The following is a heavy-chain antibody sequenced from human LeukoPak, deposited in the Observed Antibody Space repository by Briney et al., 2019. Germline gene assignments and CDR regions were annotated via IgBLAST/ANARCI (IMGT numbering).Heavy chain of an antibody. J-gene: IGHJ4*02. V-gene: IGHV3-9*01. CDR2: ISWNSGDI. CDR3: ARNYDSSGYYYVTY. Sequence: PGGSLRLSCAASGFTFDDYAMHWVRQAPGKGLEWVSGISWNSGDIGYADSVKGRFTISRDNAKNSLYLQMNSLRAEDTAVYYCARNYDSSGYYYVTYWGQGTLVTVSS. CDR1: GFTFDDYA. D-gene: IGHD3-22*01.